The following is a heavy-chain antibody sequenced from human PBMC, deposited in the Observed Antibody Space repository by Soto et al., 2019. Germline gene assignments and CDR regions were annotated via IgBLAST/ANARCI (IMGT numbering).Heavy chain of an antibody. CDR3: ASSGSITMVRGVGYMDV. CDR1: GFTVSSNY. J-gene: IGHJ6*03. Sequence: GGSLRLSCAASGFTVSSNYMSWVRQAPGKGLEWVSVIYSGGSTYYADSVKGRFTISRHNSKNTLYLQMNSLRAEDTAVYYCASSGSITMVRGVGYMDVWGKGTTVTVSS. CDR2: IYSGGST. V-gene: IGHV3-53*04. D-gene: IGHD3-10*01.